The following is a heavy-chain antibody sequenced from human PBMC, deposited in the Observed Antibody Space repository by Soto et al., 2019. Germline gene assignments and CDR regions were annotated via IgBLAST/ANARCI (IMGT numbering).Heavy chain of an antibody. CDR1: GFSFRSYA. CDR2: MSYDGSDK. V-gene: IGHV3-30-3*01. CDR3: ARARLDTPALEY. J-gene: IGHJ4*02. Sequence: QVQLVESGGGVVQPGRSLRLSCAASGFSFRSYAMHWVRQAPGKGLEWVAVMSYDGSDKDYAESVKGRFTISRDNSKNTLYLQMSSLRAEDTAVYYCARARLDTPALEYWGQGTLVTVSS. D-gene: IGHD2-2*01.